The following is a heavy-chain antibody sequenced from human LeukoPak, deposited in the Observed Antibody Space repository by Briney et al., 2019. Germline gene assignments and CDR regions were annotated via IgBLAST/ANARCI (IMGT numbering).Heavy chain of an antibody. V-gene: IGHV4-61*02. Sequence: SETLSLTCTVSGGSISSGSYYWSWIRQPAGKGLEWIGRIYTSGSTNYNPSLKSRVTISVDTSKNQFSLKLSSVTAADTAVYYCARAVGGYYDFWSGLGAYPGYYFDYWGQGTLVTASS. CDR3: ARAVGGYYDFWSGLGAYPGYYFDY. D-gene: IGHD3-3*01. CDR1: GGSISSGSYY. J-gene: IGHJ4*02. CDR2: IYTSGST.